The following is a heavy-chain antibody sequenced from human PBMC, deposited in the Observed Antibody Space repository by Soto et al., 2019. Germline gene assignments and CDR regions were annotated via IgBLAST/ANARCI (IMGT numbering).Heavy chain of an antibody. D-gene: IGHD3-9*01. J-gene: IGHJ3*02. V-gene: IGHV3-66*01. CDR3: ARGTSAGWLYGAFDI. Sequence: GGSLRLSCAASGFTVSSNYMSWVRQAPGKGLEWVSVIYSGGSTYYADSVKGGFTIPRDNSKNTLYLQMNSLRAEDTAVYYCARGTSAGWLYGAFDIWGQGTMVTVSS. CDR1: GFTVSSNY. CDR2: IYSGGST.